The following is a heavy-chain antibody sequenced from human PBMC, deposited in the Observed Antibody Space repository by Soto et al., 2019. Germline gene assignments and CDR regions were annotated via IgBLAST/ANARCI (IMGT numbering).Heavy chain of an antibody. CDR1: GFTFSDYY. J-gene: IGHJ3*02. Sequence: PGGSLRLSCAASGFTFSDYYMSWIRQAPGKGLEWVSYISSSGSTIYYADSVKGRFTISRDNAKNSLYLQMNSLRAEDTAVYYCAHLIAVAGAGDAFDIWGQGTMVTVSS. CDR2: ISSSGSTI. CDR3: AHLIAVAGAGDAFDI. D-gene: IGHD6-19*01. V-gene: IGHV3-11*01.